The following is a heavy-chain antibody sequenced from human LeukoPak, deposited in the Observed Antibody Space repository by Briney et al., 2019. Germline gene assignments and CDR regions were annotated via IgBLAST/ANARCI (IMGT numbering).Heavy chain of an antibody. CDR2: ISGSGGNT. J-gene: IGHJ4*02. V-gene: IGHV3-23*01. CDR3: AKRGVVIRVILVGFHKEAYYFDS. D-gene: IGHD3-22*01. Sequence: GGSLRLSCAVSGITLSNYGMSWFRQAPGKGLEWVSGISGSGGNTYYADSVKGRFTISRDNSKNTLYLQMNSLRAEDTAVYLCAKRGVVIRVILVGFHKEAYYFDSWGQGALVTVSS. CDR1: GITLSNYG.